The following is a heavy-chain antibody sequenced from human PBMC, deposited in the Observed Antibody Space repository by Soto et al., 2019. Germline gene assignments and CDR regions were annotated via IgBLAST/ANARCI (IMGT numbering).Heavy chain of an antibody. CDR3: AGRDEGFCSGGSCRWGAFDL. D-gene: IGHD2-15*01. Sequence: GGSLRLSCAASGFTFSSYSMNWVRQAPGKGLEWVSSISSSSSYIYYADSVKGRFTISRDNAKNSLYLQMNSLRAEDTAAYHRAGRDEGFCSGGSCRWGAFDLWAQGTMVTV. CDR2: ISSSSSYI. V-gene: IGHV3-21*01. CDR1: GFTFSSYS. J-gene: IGHJ3*01.